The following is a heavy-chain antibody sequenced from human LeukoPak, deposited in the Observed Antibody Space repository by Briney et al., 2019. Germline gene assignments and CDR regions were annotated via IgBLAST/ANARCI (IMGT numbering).Heavy chain of an antibody. D-gene: IGHD3-22*01. Sequence: GGSLRLSCAASRFTFSSYGMSWVRQAPGKGLEWVSAISGSGGSTYYADSVKGRFTISRDNSKNTLYLQMNSLRAEDTAVYYCAKWDTYYDSSGYYFYWGQGTLVTVSS. CDR3: AKWDTYYDSSGYYFY. V-gene: IGHV3-23*01. CDR1: RFTFSSYG. CDR2: ISGSGGST. J-gene: IGHJ4*02.